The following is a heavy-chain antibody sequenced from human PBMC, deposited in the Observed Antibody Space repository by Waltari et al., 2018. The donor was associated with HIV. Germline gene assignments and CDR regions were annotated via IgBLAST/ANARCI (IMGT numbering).Heavy chain of an antibody. CDR2: LNSDATSA. V-gene: IGHV3-74*01. Sequence: DVQLVESGGRFVEPGGSLRLSCAASGFSLSRYWMHWVRQTPGKGLSLLSCLNSDATSATYADSVKGRFIISRDNADNTLYLQMNNLRAEDTAIYYCTRDTDNWSGLGGFDPWGQGTLVIVSS. CDR1: GFSLSRYW. D-gene: IGHD3-3*01. CDR3: TRDTDNWSGLGGFDP. J-gene: IGHJ5*02.